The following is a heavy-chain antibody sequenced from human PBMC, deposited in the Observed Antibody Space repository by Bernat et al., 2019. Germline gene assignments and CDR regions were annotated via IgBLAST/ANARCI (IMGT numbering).Heavy chain of an antibody. Sequence: EVQLVESGGGLVQPGGSLRLSCTASGFTFSTYWMTWVRQAPGKGLEWVASIKQDGSEKYYLDSVKGRFTISRDNTKNSLYLEMNSLRGEDTAVYYRATRPRQPESWGQGTLATVAS. CDR2: IKQDGSEK. V-gene: IGHV3-7*01. CDR3: ATRPRQPES. J-gene: IGHJ4*02. D-gene: IGHD6-13*01. CDR1: GFTFSTYW.